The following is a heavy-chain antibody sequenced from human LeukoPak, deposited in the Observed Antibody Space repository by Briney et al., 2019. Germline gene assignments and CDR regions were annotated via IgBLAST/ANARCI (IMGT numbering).Heavy chain of an antibody. V-gene: IGHV4-61*01. CDR1: GGSVSSANYY. J-gene: IGHJ4*02. Sequence: SETLSLTCSVSGGSVSSANYYWSWVRQPPGKGLEWIGYIYYSGSTTYNPSLKSRVTISVDTSKNQFSLKLTSVAAADTGVYYCVRHPRGGPYFDYWGQGTLVTVSS. D-gene: IGHD3-16*01. CDR2: IYYSGST. CDR3: VRHPRGGPYFDY.